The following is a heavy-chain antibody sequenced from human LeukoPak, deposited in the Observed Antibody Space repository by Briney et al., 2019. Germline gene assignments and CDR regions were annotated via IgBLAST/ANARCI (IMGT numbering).Heavy chain of an antibody. J-gene: IGHJ4*02. CDR2: IYYSGST. D-gene: IGHD1-26*01. CDR3: AALGILTYYFDY. V-gene: IGHV4-59*01. CDR1: GGSISSYY. Sequence: MPSETLSLTCTVSGGSISSYYWSWIRQPPGKGLEWIGYIYYSGSTYYNPSLKSRVTISVDTSKNQFSLKLSSVTAADTAVYYCAALGILTYYFDYWGQGTLVTVSS.